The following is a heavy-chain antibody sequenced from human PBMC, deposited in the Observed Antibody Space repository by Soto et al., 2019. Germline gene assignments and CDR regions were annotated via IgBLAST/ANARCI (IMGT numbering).Heavy chain of an antibody. Sequence: QVQLVQSGAEVKKPGSSVKVSCKASGGTFSSYTISRVRQAPGQGLEWMGRIIPILGIANYAQKFQGRVTITADKSTSTAYMELSSLRSEDTAVYYCARGYYYDSSGYYYYYYGMDVWGQGTTVTVSS. CDR2: IIPILGIA. V-gene: IGHV1-69*02. CDR1: GGTFSSYT. CDR3: ARGYYYDSSGYYYYYYGMDV. J-gene: IGHJ6*02. D-gene: IGHD3-22*01.